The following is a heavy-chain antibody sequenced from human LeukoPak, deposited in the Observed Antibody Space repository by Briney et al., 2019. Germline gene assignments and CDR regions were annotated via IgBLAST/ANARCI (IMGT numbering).Heavy chain of an antibody. J-gene: IGHJ5*02. Sequence: PGGSLRLSCAASGFTFSSYGMHWVRQAPGKGLEWVAVIWYDGSNKYYADSVKGRFTISRDNSKNTLYLQMNSLRAEDTAVYYCAKDGRIAAAGTLGPWGQGTLVTVSS. D-gene: IGHD6-13*01. CDR3: AKDGRIAAAGTLGP. CDR1: GFTFSSYG. V-gene: IGHV3-30*02. CDR2: IWYDGSNK.